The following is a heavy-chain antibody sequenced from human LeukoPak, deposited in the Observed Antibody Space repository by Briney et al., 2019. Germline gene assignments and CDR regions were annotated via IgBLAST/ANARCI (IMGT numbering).Heavy chain of an antibody. CDR2: ISISGGTT. J-gene: IGHJ4*02. CDR1: GFTFSSHA. CDR3: AGGARYDFWSGSFDY. D-gene: IGHD3-3*01. V-gene: IGHV3-23*01. Sequence: GGSLRLTCAASGFTFSSHAMSWVRQAPGKGLEWVSAISISGGTTYYADSVKGRFSISRDNSKNTLYLQMNRLRAEDTAEYYCAGGARYDFWSGSFDYWGQGTLVSVSS.